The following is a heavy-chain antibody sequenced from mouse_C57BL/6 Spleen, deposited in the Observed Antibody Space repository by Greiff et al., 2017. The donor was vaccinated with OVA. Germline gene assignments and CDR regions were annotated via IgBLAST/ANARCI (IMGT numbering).Heavy chain of an antibody. CDR3: AREGNDYDGEGYYFDY. CDR1: GYSITSGYY. D-gene: IGHD2-4*01. CDR2: ISYDGSN. V-gene: IGHV3-6*01. Sequence: VQLKESGPGLVKPSQSLSLTCPVTGYSITSGYYWNWIRQFPGNKLEWMGYISYDGSNNYNPSLKNRISITRDTSKNQFFLKLNSVTTEDTATYYCAREGNDYDGEGYYFDYWGQGTTLTVSS. J-gene: IGHJ2*01.